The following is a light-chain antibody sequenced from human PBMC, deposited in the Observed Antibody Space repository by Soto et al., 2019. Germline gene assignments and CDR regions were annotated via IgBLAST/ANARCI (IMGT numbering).Light chain of an antibody. V-gene: IGLV2-11*01. CDR2: DVT. J-gene: IGLJ2*01. Sequence: QSALTQPRSVSGSPGQSVTISCTGASNNVGGYNYVSWYQHHPGKVPQLIIYDVTKRPSGVPDRFSGSKAGNTASLTISGLQVEDEADYYFCSYAGTYPWIFGGGTKLTVL. CDR3: CSYAGTYPWI. CDR1: SNNVGGYNY.